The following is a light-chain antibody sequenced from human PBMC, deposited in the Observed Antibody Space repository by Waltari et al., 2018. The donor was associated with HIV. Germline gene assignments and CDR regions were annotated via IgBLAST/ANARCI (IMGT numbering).Light chain of an antibody. CDR2: DAS. CDR1: QSVSSSH. Sequence: ETILTQSPGTLSLSPGESATLSCRASQSVSSSHLAWYQQKPGQAPRLLVYDASSRATGIPDRFSGSGSGTDFILTINGLEPEDFAVYYCQQYDNSRWTFGQGTKVEIK. CDR3: QQYDNSRWT. V-gene: IGKV3-20*01. J-gene: IGKJ1*01.